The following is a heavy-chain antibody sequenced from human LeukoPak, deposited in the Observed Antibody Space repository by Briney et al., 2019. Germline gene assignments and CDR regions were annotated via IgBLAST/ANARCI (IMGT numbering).Heavy chain of an antibody. D-gene: IGHD3-3*01. Sequence: AAAKVSCKASGGGPFSTIRISWARSAPGQDLDWMGRIIPIFGTINYRQKFQDTVTITADKSTRTVHMDLSSLRSEDTAVYYCTRGFGVDSYYYMDVWDEGTTVIVSS. V-gene: IGHV1-69*06. CDR3: TRGFGVDSYYYMDV. CDR1: GGGPFSTIR. CDR2: IIPIFGTI. J-gene: IGHJ6*03.